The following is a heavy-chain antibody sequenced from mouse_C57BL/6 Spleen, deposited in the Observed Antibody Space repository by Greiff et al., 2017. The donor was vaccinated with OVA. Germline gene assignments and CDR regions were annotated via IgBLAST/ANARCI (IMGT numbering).Heavy chain of an antibody. Sequence: QVQLQQPGAELVKPGASVKLSCKASGYTFTSYWMHWVTQRPGRGLEWIGRIAPNSGGIKYTEKFKSKATLNVDKPSSTVYMQLSSLTSEDSVVYYCARWRKGNYFDYWGQGTTLTVSS. CDR3: ARWRKGNYFDY. V-gene: IGHV1-72*01. CDR1: GYTFTSYW. J-gene: IGHJ2*01. CDR2: IAPNSGGI.